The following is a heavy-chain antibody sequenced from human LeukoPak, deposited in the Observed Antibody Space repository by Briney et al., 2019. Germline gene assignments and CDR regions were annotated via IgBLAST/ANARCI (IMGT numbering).Heavy chain of an antibody. D-gene: IGHD5-18*01. Sequence: ASVKVSCKASGYTFTSYYMHWVRQAPGQGLEWMGIINPSGGSTSYAQKFQGRVTMTRDMSTSTVYMELSSLRSEDTAVYYCAGTGGYSYGPGGDWFDPWGQGTLVTVSS. J-gene: IGHJ5*02. CDR2: INPSGGST. CDR1: GYTFTSYY. CDR3: AGTGGYSYGPGGDWFDP. V-gene: IGHV1-46*01.